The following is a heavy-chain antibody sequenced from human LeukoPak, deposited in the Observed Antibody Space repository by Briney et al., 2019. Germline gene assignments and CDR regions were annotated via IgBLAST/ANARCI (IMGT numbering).Heavy chain of an antibody. CDR2: INHSGST. D-gene: IGHD5-12*01. CDR1: GGSFSGYY. J-gene: IGHJ6*02. V-gene: IGHV4-34*01. CDR3: ASLYSGYDLDYGMDV. Sequence: SETLSLTCAVYGGSFSGYYWSWIRQPPGKGLGWIGEINHSGSTNYNPSLKSRVTISVDTSKNQFSLKLSSVTAADTAVYYCASLYSGYDLDYGMDVWGQGTTVTVSS.